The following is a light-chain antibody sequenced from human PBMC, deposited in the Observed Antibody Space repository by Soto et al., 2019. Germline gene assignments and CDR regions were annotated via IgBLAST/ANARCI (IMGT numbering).Light chain of an antibody. CDR2: AAS. Sequence: ENVLTQSPVTLSLSPGERATLSCRASQSVTSNKVAWFQQKPGQAPRLLIRAASSRATGIPDRFSGSGSATDSTLTISRLEPEDFAVYYCQQYGSPPPYTFGQGTKVDIK. J-gene: IGKJ2*01. CDR3: QQYGSPPPYT. CDR1: QSVTSNK. V-gene: IGKV3-20*01.